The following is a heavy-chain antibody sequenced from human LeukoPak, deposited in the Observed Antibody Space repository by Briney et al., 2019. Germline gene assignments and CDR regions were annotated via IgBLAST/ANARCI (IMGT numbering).Heavy chain of an antibody. CDR1: GGSISSYY. CDR2: IYYSGSP. CDR3: ARCRLLPYYFDY. Sequence: PESLSLTCTVSGGSISSYYWSWIRQPPGKGLEWIGYIYYSGSPNYNPSLKSRVTISVDTSKAQPSLKLSCVTAADTAVYYCARCRLLPYYFDYWGQGTLVTVSS. D-gene: IGHD3-22*01. J-gene: IGHJ4*02. V-gene: IGHV4-59*01.